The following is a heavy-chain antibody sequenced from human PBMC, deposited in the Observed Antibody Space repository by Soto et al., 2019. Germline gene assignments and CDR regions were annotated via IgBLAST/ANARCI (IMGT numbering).Heavy chain of an antibody. CDR3: ARSIVVVTSFDY. J-gene: IGHJ4*02. CDR1: GYTFTIYS. CDR2: INAGNGNT. V-gene: IGHV1-3*01. D-gene: IGHD3-22*01. Sequence: ASVKVSCMASGYTFTIYSMHWVRQAPGQRLEWMGWINAGNGNTKYSQKFQGRVTITRDTSASTAYMELSSLRSEDTAVYYCARSIVVVTSFDYWGQGTLVTVSS.